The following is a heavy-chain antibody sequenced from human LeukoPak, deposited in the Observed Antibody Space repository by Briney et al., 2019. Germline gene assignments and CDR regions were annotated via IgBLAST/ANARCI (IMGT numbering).Heavy chain of an antibody. V-gene: IGHV3-23*01. CDR3: AKGVRGWRGVQQLVRYYFDY. CDR1: GFTFSSYA. D-gene: IGHD6-13*01. J-gene: IGHJ4*02. Sequence: GGSLRLSCAVSGFTFSSYAMSWVRQAPGKGLEWVSAISGSGGSTYYADSVKGRFTISGDNSKNTLYLQMNSLRAEDTAVYYCAKGVRGWRGVQQLVRYYFDYWGQGTLVTVSS. CDR2: ISGSGGST.